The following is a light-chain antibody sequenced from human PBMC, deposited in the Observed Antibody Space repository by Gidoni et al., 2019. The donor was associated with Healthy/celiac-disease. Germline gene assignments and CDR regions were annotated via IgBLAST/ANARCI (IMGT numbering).Light chain of an antibody. J-gene: IGKJ2*01. Sequence: DPVSITCRASQGIRNDLGWYQQKPGKAPKLLIYAASSLQSGVPSRFSGSGSGTDFTLTISSLQPEDFATYYCLQDYNYPYTFGQGTQLEIK. CDR2: AAS. CDR3: LQDYNYPYT. CDR1: QGIRND. V-gene: IGKV1-6*01.